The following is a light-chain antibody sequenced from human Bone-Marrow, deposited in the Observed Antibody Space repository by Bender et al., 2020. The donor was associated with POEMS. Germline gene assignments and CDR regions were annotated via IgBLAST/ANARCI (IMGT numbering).Light chain of an antibody. CDR1: SRDVGNYNY. V-gene: IGLV2-14*03. J-gene: IGLJ1*01. Sequence: QSALTQPASVSGSPGQSITVSCTGTSRDVGNYNYVSWYQHHPGKAPKLMIYHFSSRPSGVSNRFSGSKSGNTASLTISGLQPEDEADYFCSSYTATNTAYVFGTGTKVTVL. CDR3: SSYTATNTAYV. CDR2: HFS.